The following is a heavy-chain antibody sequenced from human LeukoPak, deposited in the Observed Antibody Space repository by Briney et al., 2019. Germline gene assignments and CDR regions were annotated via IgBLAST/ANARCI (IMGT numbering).Heavy chain of an antibody. Sequence: SETLSLTCAVYGGXSRGYYCSWIRQPPGKGLEWIGEINHSGSTNYNPSLKSRVTISLDTSMKKFSLKLNSVTAADTAVYYCASTERCSTTCPLDYWGQGTLVTVSS. CDR3: ASTERCSTTCPLDY. D-gene: IGHD2-2*01. CDR1: GGXSRGYY. CDR2: INHSGST. V-gene: IGHV4-34*01. J-gene: IGHJ4*02.